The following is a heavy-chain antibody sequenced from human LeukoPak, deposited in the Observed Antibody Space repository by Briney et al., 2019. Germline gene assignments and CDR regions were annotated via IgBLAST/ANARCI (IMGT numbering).Heavy chain of an antibody. J-gene: IGHJ4*02. CDR2: ISGSGGST. CDR3: ARDERYFDWLLSRVPFDY. V-gene: IGHV3-23*01. CDR1: GFTFSSYA. Sequence: GGSLRLSXAASGFTFSSYAMSWVRQAPGKGLEWVSAISGSGGSTYYADSVKGRFTISRDSSKNTLYLQMNSLRAEDTAVYYCARDERYFDWLLSRVPFDYWGQGTLVTVSS. D-gene: IGHD3-9*01.